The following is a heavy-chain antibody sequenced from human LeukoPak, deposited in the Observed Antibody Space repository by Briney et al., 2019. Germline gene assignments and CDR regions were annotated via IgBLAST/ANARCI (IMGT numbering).Heavy chain of an antibody. CDR2: IYTSGST. J-gene: IGHJ3*02. D-gene: IGHD6-19*01. V-gene: IGHV4-4*07. CDR3: AREGSSGWYPGAFDI. CDR1: GGSISSYY. Sequence: SETLSLTCTVSGGSISSYYWSWIRQPAGKGLEWIGRIYTSGSTNYNPSLKSRVTMSVDTSKNQFSLKLSSVTAADTAVYYCAREGSSGWYPGAFDIWGQGTMVTVSS.